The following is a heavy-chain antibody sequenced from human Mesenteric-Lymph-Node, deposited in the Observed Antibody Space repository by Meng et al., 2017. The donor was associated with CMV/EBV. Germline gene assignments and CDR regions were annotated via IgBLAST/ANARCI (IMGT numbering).Heavy chain of an antibody. V-gene: IGHV3-7*01. Sequence: GESLKISCAASGFTFSSYEMNWVRQAPGKGLEWVANIKQDGSEKYYVDSVKGRFTISRDNAKNSLYLQMNSLRAEDTAVYYCARDGNGMDVWGQGTTVTVSS. J-gene: IGHJ6*02. D-gene: IGHD1-26*01. CDR3: ARDGNGMDV. CDR2: IKQDGSEK. CDR1: GFTFSSYE.